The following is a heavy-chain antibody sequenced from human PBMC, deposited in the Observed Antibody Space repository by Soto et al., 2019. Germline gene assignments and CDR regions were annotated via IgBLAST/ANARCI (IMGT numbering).Heavy chain of an antibody. CDR2: ISGSGAST. Sequence: EVQLVESGGGLVQPGGSLRLSCAASGFTFSSYSMNWVRQAPGKGLEWVSAISGSGASTYYADSVKGRFTISRDTSKNTLNLQMNSLRAEDTAVYYCAKGSGNTAMDGAYGMDVWGRGTTVTVSS. J-gene: IGHJ6*02. CDR1: GFTFSSYS. CDR3: AKGSGNTAMDGAYGMDV. V-gene: IGHV3-23*04. D-gene: IGHD5-18*01.